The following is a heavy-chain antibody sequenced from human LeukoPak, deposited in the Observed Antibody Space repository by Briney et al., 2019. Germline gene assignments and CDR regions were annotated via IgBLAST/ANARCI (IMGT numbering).Heavy chain of an antibody. CDR2: IYYSGST. CDR3: ARANYDFWSGPNWFDP. D-gene: IGHD3-3*01. J-gene: IGHJ5*02. Sequence: NASETLSLTCTVSGGSISSYYWSWIRQPPGKGLEWIGYIYYSGSTNYNPSLKSRVTISVDTSKNQFSLKLSSVTAADTAVYYCARANYDFWSGPNWFDPWGQGTLVTVSS. V-gene: IGHV4-59*01. CDR1: GGSISSYY.